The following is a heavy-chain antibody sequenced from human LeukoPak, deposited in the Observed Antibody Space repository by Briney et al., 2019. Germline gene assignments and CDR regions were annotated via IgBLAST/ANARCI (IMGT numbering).Heavy chain of an antibody. CDR2: IYSGGST. CDR1: GFTVSSNY. J-gene: IGHJ6*03. V-gene: IGHV3-53*01. Sequence: GGSLRLSCAASGFTVSSNYMSWVRQAPGKGLEWVSVIYSGGSTYYADSVKGRFTISRDNSKNTLYLQMNSLRAEDTAVYYCAKWSGVVVTYYYYMDVWGKGTTVTVSS. CDR3: AKWSGVVVTYYYYMDV. D-gene: IGHD2-21*02.